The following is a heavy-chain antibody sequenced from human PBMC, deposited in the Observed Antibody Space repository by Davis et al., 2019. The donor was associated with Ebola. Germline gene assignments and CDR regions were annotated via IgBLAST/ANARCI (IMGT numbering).Heavy chain of an antibody. V-gene: IGHV1-69*10. D-gene: IGHD2-21*02. CDR1: GGVSTTYG. J-gene: IGHJ5*01. CDR3: AKDSSCCDKFDS. Sequence: SVKVSCKADGGVSTTYGISWVRQIPGQGLEWVGGIIPIAGRTNYAQKFQGRLTITADTSTNTAYMELSSLRSEDTALYYCAKDSSCCDKFDSWGQGTLITVSS. CDR2: IIPIAGRT.